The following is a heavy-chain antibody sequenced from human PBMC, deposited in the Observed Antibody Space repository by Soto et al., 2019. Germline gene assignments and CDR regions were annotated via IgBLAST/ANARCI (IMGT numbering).Heavy chain of an antibody. J-gene: IGHJ5*02. D-gene: IGHD6-19*01. CDR2: ISDNGIKT. CDR3: ASRRGSSGWYRWFDP. V-gene: IGHV3-23*01. Sequence: EVQLSESGGGLVQPGGSLRLSCAGSGSTFSDYAMNWVRQAPGKGLEWVSVISDNGIKTYYADSVKGRFTISRDNSKNTLYLQMNSLRAEDTAVYYCASRRGSSGWYRWFDPWGQGTLVTVSS. CDR1: GSTFSDYA.